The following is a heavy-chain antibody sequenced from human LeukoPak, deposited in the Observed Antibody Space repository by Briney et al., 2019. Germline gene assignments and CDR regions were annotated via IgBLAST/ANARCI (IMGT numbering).Heavy chain of an antibody. J-gene: IGHJ4*02. V-gene: IGHV3-30*18. CDR3: AKDVGYCSGGSSWCYFDY. CDR1: GFTFSSYG. D-gene: IGHD2-15*01. Sequence: PGRSLRLSCAASGFTFSSYGMHWVRQAPGKGLEWVAVISYDGSNKYYADSVKGRFTISRDNSKNTLYLQMNSLRVEDTAVYYCAKDVGYCSGGSSWCYFDYWGQGTLVTVSS. CDR2: ISYDGSNK.